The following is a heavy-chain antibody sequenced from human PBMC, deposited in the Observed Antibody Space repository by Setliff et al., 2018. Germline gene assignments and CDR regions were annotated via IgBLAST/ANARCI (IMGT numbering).Heavy chain of an antibody. CDR2: INHSVST. J-gene: IGHJ4*02. CDR1: GGSFSGYY. Sequence: SETLSLTCAVYGGSFSGYYWSWIRQPPGKGLEWIGEINHSVSTNYNPSLKSRVTISVDTSKNQFSLKLSSVTAADTAVYYCARGGYSRGPPVYYFDYWGQGTLVTVSS. CDR3: ARGGYSRGPPVYYFDY. D-gene: IGHD5-12*01. V-gene: IGHV4-34*01.